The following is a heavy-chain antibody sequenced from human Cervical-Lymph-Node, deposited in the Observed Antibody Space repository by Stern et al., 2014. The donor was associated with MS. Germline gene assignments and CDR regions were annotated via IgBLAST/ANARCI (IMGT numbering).Heavy chain of an antibody. CDR3: ARYYGSGSYLPWFDP. CDR2: IYYSGST. J-gene: IGHJ5*02. CDR1: GGSISSYY. Sequence: QLQLQESGPGLVKPSETLSLTCTVSGGSISSYYWSWIRQPPGKGLEWIGYIYYSGSTNYNPSLKSRVTISVDTSKNQFSLKLSSVTAADTAVYYCARYYGSGSYLPWFDPWGQGTLVTVSS. V-gene: IGHV4-59*01. D-gene: IGHD3-10*01.